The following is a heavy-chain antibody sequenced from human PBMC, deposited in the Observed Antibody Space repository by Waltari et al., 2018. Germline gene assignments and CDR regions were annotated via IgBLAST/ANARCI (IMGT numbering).Heavy chain of an antibody. Sequence: QVQLVQSGAEVKKPGSSVKVSCKASGGTFSSYAISWVRQAPGQGLEWMGGISPIFGTANYAQKFQGRVTITADESTSTAYMELSSLRSEDTAVYYCAREVFRYCSSTSCPPSDPWGQGTLVTVSS. CDR1: GGTFSSYA. CDR3: AREVFRYCSSTSCPPSDP. V-gene: IGHV1-69*12. CDR2: ISPIFGTA. J-gene: IGHJ5*02. D-gene: IGHD2-2*01.